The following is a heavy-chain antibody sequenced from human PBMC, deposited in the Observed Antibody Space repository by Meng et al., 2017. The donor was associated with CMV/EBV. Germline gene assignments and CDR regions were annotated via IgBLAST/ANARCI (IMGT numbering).Heavy chain of an antibody. CDR1: GFTFSSYG. J-gene: IGHJ6*02. D-gene: IGHD3-3*01. Sequence: GGSLRLSCAESGFTFSSYGMHWVRQAPGKGLEWVAFIRYDGSNKYYADSVKGRFTISRDNSKNTLYLQMNSQRAEDTAVYYCAKDGPSITIFGVVITSRGDYYYGMDVWGQGTTVTVSS. CDR2: IRYDGSNK. V-gene: IGHV3-30*02. CDR3: AKDGPSITIFGVVITSRGDYYYGMDV.